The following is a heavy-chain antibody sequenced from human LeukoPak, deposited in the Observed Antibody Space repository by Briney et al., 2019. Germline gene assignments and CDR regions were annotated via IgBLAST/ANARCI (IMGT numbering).Heavy chain of an antibody. Sequence: SQTLSLTCTVSGGSISSGGYYWSWIRQPPGKGLEWIGYIYHSGSTYYNPSLKSRVTISVDTSKNQFSLKLSSVTAADTAVYYCARASRVRYSYGYGGYYYMDVWGKGTTVTVSS. CDR1: GGSISSGGYY. D-gene: IGHD5-18*01. V-gene: IGHV4-30-2*01. J-gene: IGHJ6*03. CDR2: IYHSGST. CDR3: ARASRVRYSYGYGGYYYMDV.